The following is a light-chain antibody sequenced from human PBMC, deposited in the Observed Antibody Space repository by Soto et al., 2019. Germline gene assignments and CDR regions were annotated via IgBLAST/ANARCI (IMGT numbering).Light chain of an antibody. CDR1: SSNIGSNT. V-gene: IGLV1-44*01. J-gene: IGLJ1*01. CDR3: AAWDDSLNGYV. CDR2: SNN. Sequence: QSALTQPPSASGTPGQRVTISCSGSSSNIGSNTVNWYQQLPGTAPKLLIYSNNQRPSGVPDRFSGSKSGTSASLAISGLQSADEADYYCAAWDDSLNGYVFGTGTKLTVL.